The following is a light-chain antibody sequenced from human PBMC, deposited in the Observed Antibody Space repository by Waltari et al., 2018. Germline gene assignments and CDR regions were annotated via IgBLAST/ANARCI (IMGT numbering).Light chain of an antibody. CDR2: EDN. V-gene: IGLV2-23*01. CDR3: CSYAGNNIVV. Sequence: QSALTQPASVSGSPGQSITISCTGSSSDVGSYNLVSWYQQHPGKAPKLMIFEDNKRPSGVSTRFSGSKSGNTAFLTISGLQAEDEADYYCCSYAGNNIVVFGGGTKVTVL. CDR1: SSDVGSYNL. J-gene: IGLJ2*01.